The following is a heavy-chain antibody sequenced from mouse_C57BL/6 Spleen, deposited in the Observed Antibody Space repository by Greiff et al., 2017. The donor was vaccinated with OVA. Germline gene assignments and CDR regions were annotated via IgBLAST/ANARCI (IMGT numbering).Heavy chain of an antibody. CDR1: GYAFSSSW. CDR3: AKGVPHYFDY. Sequence: QVQLQQSGPELVKPGASVKISCKASGYAFSSSWMNWVKQRPGKGLEWIGRIYPGDGDTNYNGKFKGKATLTADKSSSTAYMQLSSLTSEDSAVYFCAKGVPHYFDYWGQGTTLTVSS. V-gene: IGHV1-82*01. CDR2: IYPGDGDT. J-gene: IGHJ2*01.